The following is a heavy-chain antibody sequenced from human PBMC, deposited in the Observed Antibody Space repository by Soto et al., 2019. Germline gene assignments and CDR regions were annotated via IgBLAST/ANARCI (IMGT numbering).Heavy chain of an antibody. CDR1: GYNFTTYW. V-gene: IGHV5-10-1*03. Sequence: EVQLVQSGAEVKKPGESLRISCKVSGYNFTTYWITWVRQMPGKGLEWMGRIDPSDSYSNYSPSFQGHVTISADKSISTAYLQWSSLKASDTAVYFCAREYYDGDAHYESSWGQGTLVTVSS. CDR2: IDPSDSYS. J-gene: IGHJ5*02. D-gene: IGHD3-22*01. CDR3: AREYYDGDAHYESS.